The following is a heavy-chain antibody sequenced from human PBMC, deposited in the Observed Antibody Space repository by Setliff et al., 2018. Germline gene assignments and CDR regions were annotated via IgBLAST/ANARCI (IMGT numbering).Heavy chain of an antibody. CDR2: ISTYNGNT. J-gene: IGHJ5*02. Sequence: ASVKVSCKTSGYSFITYGIIWVRQAPGQGPEWMGWISTYNGNTKYAQKFQGRVTMTTDTSTNTAYMELRSLRSDDTALYFCARRDEDWFDRWGQGTLVTVSS. V-gene: IGHV1-18*01. CDR3: ARRDEDWFDR. CDR1: GYSFITYG.